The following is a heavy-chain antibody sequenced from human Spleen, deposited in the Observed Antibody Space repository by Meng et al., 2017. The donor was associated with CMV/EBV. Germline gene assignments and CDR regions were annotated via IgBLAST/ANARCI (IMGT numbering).Heavy chain of an antibody. D-gene: IGHD2-15*01. CDR2: IYSDGDT. J-gene: IGHJ6*02. CDR1: GFTVSSSY. V-gene: IGHV3-53*01. Sequence: GESLKISCAASGFTVSSSYMSWVRQAPGKGLEWVSFIYSDGDTFYADSVKGRFTISRDNSKNALYLQMNSLRAEDTATYYCAKYRDCGGGTCYSDYYYGMAVWGRGTTVTVSS. CDR3: AKYRDCGGGTCYSDYYYGMAV.